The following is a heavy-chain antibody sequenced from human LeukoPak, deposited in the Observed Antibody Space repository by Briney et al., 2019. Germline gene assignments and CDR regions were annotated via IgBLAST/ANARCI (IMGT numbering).Heavy chain of an antibody. V-gene: IGHV1-2*06. CDR3: ARVTSVTPADYFQH. J-gene: IGHJ1*01. D-gene: IGHD1-14*01. Sequence: GASVKVSCKASGYTFTGYYMHWVRQAPGQGLEWMGRINPNSGGTNYAQKFQGRVTMTRDTSISTAYMELSRLRSDDTAVYYCARVTSVTPADYFQHWGQGTLVTVSS. CDR2: INPNSGGT. CDR1: GYTFTGYY.